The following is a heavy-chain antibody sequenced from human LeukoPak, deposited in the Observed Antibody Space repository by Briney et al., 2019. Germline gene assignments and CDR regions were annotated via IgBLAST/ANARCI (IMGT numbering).Heavy chain of an antibody. J-gene: IGHJ4*02. D-gene: IGHD3-22*01. CDR3: ARVGDSSGYYYYFDY. V-gene: IGHV3-11*01. CDR1: GFAFSDYY. CDR2: ISSSGSTI. Sequence: NPGGSLRLSCAASGFAFSDYYMSWIRQAPGKGLEWVSYISSSGSTIYYADSVKGRFTISRDNAKNSLYLQMNSLRAEDTAVYYCARVGDSSGYYYYFDYWGQGTLVTVSS.